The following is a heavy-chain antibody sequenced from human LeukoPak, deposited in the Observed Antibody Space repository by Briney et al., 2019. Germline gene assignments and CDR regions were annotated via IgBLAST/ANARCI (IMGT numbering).Heavy chain of an antibody. J-gene: IGHJ4*02. CDR2: IKQDGSEK. D-gene: IGHD7-27*01. CDR3: ARDGALGTFDY. CDR1: GFTFSSYW. V-gene: IGHV3-7*01. Sequence: GGSLRLSCAASGFTFSSYWMSWVRQAPGKGLEWVANIKQDGSEKYYVDSVKGRFAISRDNAKNSLYLQMNSLRAEDTAVYYCARDGALGTFDYWGQGTLVTVSS.